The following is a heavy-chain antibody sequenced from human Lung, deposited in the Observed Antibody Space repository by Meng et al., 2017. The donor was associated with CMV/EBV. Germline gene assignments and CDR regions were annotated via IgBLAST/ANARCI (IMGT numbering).Heavy chain of an antibody. J-gene: IGHJ6*02. Sequence: GGSXRLXXAASEFTFSHYAMYWVRQAPGKGLDWVAIISYDGWSKYYADSVKGRFTISRDNAKNSLYLQLNSLRAEDTAIYYCARNTLSYYGMDVWGQGTTVTVSS. D-gene: IGHD1/OR15-1a*01. CDR2: ISYDGWSK. V-gene: IGHV3-30*04. CDR3: ARNTLSYYGMDV. CDR1: EFTFSHYA.